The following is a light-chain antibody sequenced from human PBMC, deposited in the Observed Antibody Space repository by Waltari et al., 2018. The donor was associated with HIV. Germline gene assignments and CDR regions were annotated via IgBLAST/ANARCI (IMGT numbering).Light chain of an antibody. Sequence: QSALTQPASVSGSPGQSVTISCPGTPSDFGRYTSVSWYQQHPGNVPKVIIYEVTSRPSGVPHRFSGSRSGNTASLTISGLQAEDEAVYYCSTHTTSDTLIFGGGTKLTVL. CDR2: EVT. CDR1: PSDFGRYTS. J-gene: IGLJ2*01. CDR3: STHTTSDTLI. V-gene: IGLV2-14*03.